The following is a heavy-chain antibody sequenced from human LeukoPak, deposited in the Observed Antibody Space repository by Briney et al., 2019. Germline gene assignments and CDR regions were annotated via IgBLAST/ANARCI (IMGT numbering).Heavy chain of an antibody. CDR2: IRSKAYGGTT. CDR3: TREPPTDYYDSSGYSAYGMDV. CDR1: GFTFSNAW. V-gene: IGHV3-49*04. J-gene: IGHJ6*02. Sequence: SGGSLRLSCAASGFTFSNAWMSWVRQAPGKGLEWVGFIRSKAYGGTTEYAASVKGRFTISRDDSKSIAYLQMNSLKTEDTAVYYCTREPPTDYYDSSGYSAYGMDVWGQGTTVTVSS. D-gene: IGHD3-22*01.